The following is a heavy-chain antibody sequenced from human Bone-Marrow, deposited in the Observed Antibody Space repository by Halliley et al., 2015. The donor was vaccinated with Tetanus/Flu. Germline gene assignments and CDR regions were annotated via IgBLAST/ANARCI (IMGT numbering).Heavy chain of an antibody. V-gene: IGHV3-30-3*01. CDR1: RFTFSDYS. Sequence: SLRLSCEASRFTFSDYSMHWVRQAPGKGLEWVAIISYDGSQTYYADSVKGRFIISRDNSKNTMYLQMNSLRTEDTAVYYCARDWDSGLDYWGQGTLVTVST. CDR2: ISYDGSQT. CDR3: ARDWDSGLDY. J-gene: IGHJ4*02. D-gene: IGHD1-26*01.